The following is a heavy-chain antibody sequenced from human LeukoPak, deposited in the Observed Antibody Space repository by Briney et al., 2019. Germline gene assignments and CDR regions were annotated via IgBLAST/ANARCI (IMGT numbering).Heavy chain of an antibody. V-gene: IGHV4-39*02. J-gene: IGHJ4*02. D-gene: IGHD3-10*01. CDR3: ARHDGSGSYSFYY. CDR1: GGSISSGDYY. Sequence: SETLSLTCTVSGGSISSGDYYWGWIRQPPGRGLEWIGSFYYSGSTYYNPSLRSRVTISADTSKNHFFLKLSSVTTADTAVYYCARHDGSGSYSFYYWGQGTLVTVSS. CDR2: FYYSGST.